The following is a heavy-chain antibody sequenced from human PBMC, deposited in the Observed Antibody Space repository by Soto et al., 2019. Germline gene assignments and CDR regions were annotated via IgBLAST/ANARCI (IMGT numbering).Heavy chain of an antibody. V-gene: IGHV3-23*01. D-gene: IGHD4-17*01. CDR1: GFTFSSYA. J-gene: IGHJ6*02. CDR3: AKKMGLLLYGGQEAYGMDV. Sequence: GGSLRLSCAASGFTFSSYAMSWVRQAPGKGLEWVSAISGSGGSTYYADSVKGRFTISRDNSKNTLYLQMNSLRAEDTAVYYCAKKMGLLLYGGQEAYGMDVWGQGTTVTVSS. CDR2: ISGSGGST.